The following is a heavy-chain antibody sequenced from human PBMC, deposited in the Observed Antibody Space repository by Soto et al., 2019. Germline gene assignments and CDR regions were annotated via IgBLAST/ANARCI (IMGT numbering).Heavy chain of an antibody. V-gene: IGHV3-23*01. CDR2: ISGSGGGT. CDR3: AKDPAVAGTAEYFQH. J-gene: IGHJ1*01. CDR1: GFTFSSYA. D-gene: IGHD6-19*01. Sequence: GGSLRLSCAASGFTFSSYALTWVRQTSGKGLEWVSAISGSGGGTYYADSVKGRFTISRDNSKNTLYLQMNNLRAEDTAVYYCAKDPAVAGTAEYFQHWGQGTLVTV.